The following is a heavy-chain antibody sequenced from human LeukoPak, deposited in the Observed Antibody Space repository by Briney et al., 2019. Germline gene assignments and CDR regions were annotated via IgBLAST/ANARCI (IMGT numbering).Heavy chain of an antibody. J-gene: IGHJ4*02. Sequence: SETLSLTCAVSGVSFDDYYWSWVRQTPGKGLEWIGEINHSGYTNDSPSLKSRVTLSIDASRKQFSLNLRSVTVADTGIYYCTRMSAGHDYWGQGTLVTVSS. CDR1: GVSFDDYY. CDR3: TRMSAGHDY. CDR2: INHSGYT. D-gene: IGHD3-10*01. V-gene: IGHV4-34*01.